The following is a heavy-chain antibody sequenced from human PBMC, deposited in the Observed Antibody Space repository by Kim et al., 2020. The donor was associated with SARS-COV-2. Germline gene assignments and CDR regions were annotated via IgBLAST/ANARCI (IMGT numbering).Heavy chain of an antibody. D-gene: IGHD2-2*01. V-gene: IGHV1-2*06. J-gene: IGHJ6*02. Sequence: ASVKVSCKASGYTFTGYHMHWVRQAPGQGLEWMGRINPNSGVRNYAQKFQGRVTMTRDTSISTAYMELSSLTSDDTAVYYCSRGIAVVPAPFAMDVWSQGATVTVSS. CDR3: SRGIAVVPAPFAMDV. CDR1: GYTFTGYH. CDR2: INPNSGVR.